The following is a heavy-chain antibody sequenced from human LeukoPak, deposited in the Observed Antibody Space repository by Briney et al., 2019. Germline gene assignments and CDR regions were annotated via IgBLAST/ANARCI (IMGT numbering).Heavy chain of an antibody. J-gene: IGHJ4*02. Sequence: GGSLRLSCADSGFTFSSYAMSWVRQAPGKGLEWVSAISGSGGSTYYADSVKGRFTISRDNSKNTLYLQMNSLRAEDTAVYYCAKDTHGGSSGYYYGFDYWGQGTLVTVSS. CDR3: AKDTHGGSSGYYYGFDY. D-gene: IGHD3-22*01. CDR1: GFTFSSYA. V-gene: IGHV3-23*01. CDR2: ISGSGGST.